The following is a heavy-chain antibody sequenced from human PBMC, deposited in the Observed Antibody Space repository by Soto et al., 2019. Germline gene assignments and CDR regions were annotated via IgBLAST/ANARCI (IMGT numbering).Heavy chain of an antibody. D-gene: IGHD3-10*01. CDR2: IWYDGSDE. V-gene: IGHV3-33*01. CDR3: ARPYYASGTYYTTHFDY. CDR1: GFSFSNFA. J-gene: IGHJ4*02. Sequence: QVQLVESGGGVVQPGMSLRLSCAASGFSFSNFAMHWVRQAPGKGLEWVAFIWYDGSDESYADSVKGRFTISRDNSKNXXYLQMTSLRAEDTAVYYCARPYYASGTYYTTHFDYWGQGTLVTVSS.